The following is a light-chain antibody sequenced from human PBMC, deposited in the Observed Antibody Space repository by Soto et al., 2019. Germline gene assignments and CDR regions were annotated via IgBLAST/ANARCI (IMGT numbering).Light chain of an antibody. CDR1: QDIGHY. V-gene: IGKV1-27*01. Sequence: DIQMTQSPSSLSASVGDRVTITCRASQDIGHYLAWYQQKPRKVPKLLIYSASTLHSGVPSRFGGSGTGTDFTLTINSLQPEDVATYYCLRCDSVLPLFTFGPGTKVAI. CDR3: LRCDSVLPLFT. CDR2: SAS. J-gene: IGKJ3*01.